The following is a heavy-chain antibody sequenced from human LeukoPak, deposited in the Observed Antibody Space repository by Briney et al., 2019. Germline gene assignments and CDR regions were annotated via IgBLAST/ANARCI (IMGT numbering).Heavy chain of an antibody. CDR3: ARRGYCTNGVCYFEGFDP. CDR1: GYSFPNYW. V-gene: IGHV5-51*01. D-gene: IGHD2-8*01. CDR2: IYPGDSDT. Sequence: GESLKISCKGSGYSFPNYWIGWVRQMPGKGLEWMGIIYPGDSDTRYSPSFQGQVTISADKSISTAYLQWSSLKASDTAMYYCARRGYCTNGVCYFEGFDPWGQGTLVTVSS. J-gene: IGHJ5*02.